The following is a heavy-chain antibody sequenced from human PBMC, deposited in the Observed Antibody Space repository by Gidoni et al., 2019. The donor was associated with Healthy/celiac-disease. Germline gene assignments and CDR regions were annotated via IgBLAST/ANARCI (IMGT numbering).Heavy chain of an antibody. CDR2: INPRGCST. J-gene: IGHJ5*02. Sequence: VQLVQSGAEVKQPGASVKASCKASGYTVTSYYMHWVRQAPGPGLEWMGIINPRGCSTSYAQKFQGRVTMTRDTSTSTVYMELSSLRSEDTAVYYCARGYSNNWFDPWGQGTMVTVSS. D-gene: IGHD4-4*01. CDR3: ARGYSNNWFDP. CDR1: GYTVTSYY. V-gene: IGHV1-46*01.